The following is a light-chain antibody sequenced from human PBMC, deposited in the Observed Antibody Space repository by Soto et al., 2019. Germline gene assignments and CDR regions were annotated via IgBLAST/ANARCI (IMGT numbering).Light chain of an antibody. CDR2: KAS. Sequence: IQMTQSPSTLSASVGDRVTITCRASQNIDDYLAWYQQKPAKAPKLLIYKASTLESGVPSRFSGSASGTEFTLTISSLQADDFATYYCQQYNDLSNFGGGTKV. V-gene: IGKV1-5*03. J-gene: IGKJ4*01. CDR1: QNIDDY. CDR3: QQYNDLSN.